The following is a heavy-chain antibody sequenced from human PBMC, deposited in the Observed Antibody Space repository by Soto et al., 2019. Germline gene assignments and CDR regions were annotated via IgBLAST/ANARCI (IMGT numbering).Heavy chain of an antibody. Sequence: EVQLVESGGGLVKPGGSLRLSCAASGFTFSSYSMNWVRQAPGKGLEWVSSISSSSSYIYYADSVKGRFTISRDNAKNSLYLQMNSLGAEDTAVYYCARIEPPWYYCGSGPDAFDIWGQGTMVTVSS. J-gene: IGHJ3*02. CDR3: ARIEPPWYYCGSGPDAFDI. D-gene: IGHD3-10*01. CDR1: GFTFSSYS. CDR2: ISSSSSYI. V-gene: IGHV3-21*01.